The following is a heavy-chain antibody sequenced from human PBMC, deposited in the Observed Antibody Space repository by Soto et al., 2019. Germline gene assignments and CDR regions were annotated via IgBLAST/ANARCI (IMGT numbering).Heavy chain of an antibody. J-gene: IGHJ3*02. CDR1: GFTFSSYA. D-gene: IGHD3-22*01. Sequence: GGSLRLSCAASGFTFSSYAMSWVRQAPGKGLEWVSAISGSGGSTYYADSVKGRFTISRDNSKNTLYLQMNSLRAEGTAVYYCAKEGDYYDSSGYYGSAPSDAFDIWGQGTMVTVSS. V-gene: IGHV3-23*01. CDR3: AKEGDYYDSSGYYGSAPSDAFDI. CDR2: ISGSGGST.